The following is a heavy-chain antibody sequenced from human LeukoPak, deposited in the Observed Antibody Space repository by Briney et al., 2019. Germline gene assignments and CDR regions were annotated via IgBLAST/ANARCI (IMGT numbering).Heavy chain of an antibody. CDR1: GGSFSGYY. Sequence: ASEPLSLTCAVYGGSFSGYYWSWIRQPPGEGLEWIGEINHSGSTNYNPSLKSRVTISVDTSKNQFSLKLSSVTAADTAVYYCARGPRFLESLFRPMYYYYMDVWGKGTTVTVSS. CDR3: ARGPRFLESLFRPMYYYYMDV. CDR2: INHSGST. V-gene: IGHV4-34*01. J-gene: IGHJ6*03. D-gene: IGHD3-3*01.